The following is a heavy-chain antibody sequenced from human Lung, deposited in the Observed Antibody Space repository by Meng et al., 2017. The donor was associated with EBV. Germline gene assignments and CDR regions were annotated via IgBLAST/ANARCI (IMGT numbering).Heavy chain of an antibody. V-gene: IGHV1-3*01. CDR2: INAVNGNT. CDR1: GYTFTSYA. D-gene: IGHD2-8*01. Sequence: SGAEVKRPGVSVKVSCKAYGYTFTSYAMHWGRQAPGQRLEWMGWINAVNGNTKYSQKFQGRVTITRDTSASTAYMELSSLRSEDTAVYYCARGEGYCTNGVCSPGYWGQGSLVTVSS. J-gene: IGHJ4*02. CDR3: ARGEGYCTNGVCSPGY.